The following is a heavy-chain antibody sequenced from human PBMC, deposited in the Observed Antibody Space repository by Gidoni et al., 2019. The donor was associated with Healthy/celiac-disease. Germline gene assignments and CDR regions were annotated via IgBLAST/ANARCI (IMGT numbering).Heavy chain of an antibody. V-gene: IGHV1-8*01. CDR3: ARAASSMDPNWFDP. D-gene: IGHD6-13*01. Sequence: QVQLVQSGAEVKKPGASVKVSCKASGYTFTSYDINWVRQATGQGLGWMGWMNPNSGNTGYAQKFQGRVTMTRNTSISTAYMELSSLRSEDTAVYYCARAASSMDPNWFDPWGQGTLVTVSS. CDR1: GYTFTSYD. J-gene: IGHJ5*02. CDR2: MNPNSGNT.